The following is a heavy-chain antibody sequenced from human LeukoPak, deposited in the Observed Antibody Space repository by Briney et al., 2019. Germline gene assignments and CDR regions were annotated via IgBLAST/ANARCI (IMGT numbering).Heavy chain of an antibody. D-gene: IGHD3-3*01. CDR3: AWYYDFWSGYNWFDP. J-gene: IGHJ5*02. Sequence: SETLSLTCTVSGGSISDSSYYWSWIRQPAGKGLEWIGRIYTTGSTKYNPSLQSRVTISLDTSRTQFSLRLSSVTAADTAMYYCAWYYDFWSGYNWFDPWGQGTLVTVSS. V-gene: IGHV4-61*02. CDR2: IYTTGST. CDR1: GGSISDSSYY.